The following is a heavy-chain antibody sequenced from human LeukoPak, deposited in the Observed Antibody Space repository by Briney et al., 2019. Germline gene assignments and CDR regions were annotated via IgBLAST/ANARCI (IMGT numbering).Heavy chain of an antibody. CDR1: GFTFNNYA. CDR2: ISGSGGAT. J-gene: IGHJ4*02. D-gene: IGHD5-12*01. CDR3: AKALGSIVVTASDY. Sequence: GGSLRLSCAASGFTFNNYAMSWVRQAPGKGLEWVSAISGSGGATYFADSVKGRFTISRDNSKNTLYLQMHSLKAEDTAVYYCAKALGSIVVTASDYWGQGTLVTVSS. V-gene: IGHV3-23*01.